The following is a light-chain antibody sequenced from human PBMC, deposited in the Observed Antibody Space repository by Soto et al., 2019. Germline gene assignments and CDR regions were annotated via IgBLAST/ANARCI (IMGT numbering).Light chain of an antibody. V-gene: IGLV1-51*02. Sequence: QSVLTQPPSVSAAPGQKVTISCYGSSSNIGNNYVSWYQQLPGTAPKLLIYENNKRPSGIPDRFSGSKSGTSATLGITGLQTGDEADYYCGTWVSSLSAQVFGGGTKLTVL. J-gene: IGLJ2*01. CDR2: ENN. CDR1: SSNIGNNY. CDR3: GTWVSSLSAQV.